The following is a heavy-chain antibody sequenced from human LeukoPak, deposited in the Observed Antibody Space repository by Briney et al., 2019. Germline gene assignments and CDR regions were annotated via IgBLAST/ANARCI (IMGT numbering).Heavy chain of an antibody. CDR1: GYTFTSYD. Sequence: GASVRVSCKASGYTFTSYDINWVRQATGQGLEWMGWMNPNSGDTDYAQKFQGRVTMTWNTPLNTAYMELSSLRSEDTAIYYCARSAVTFGGVTVVYYFDYWGQGTLVTVSS. CDR2: MNPNSGDT. J-gene: IGHJ4*02. D-gene: IGHD3-16*02. V-gene: IGHV1-8*01. CDR3: ARSAVTFGGVTVVYYFDY.